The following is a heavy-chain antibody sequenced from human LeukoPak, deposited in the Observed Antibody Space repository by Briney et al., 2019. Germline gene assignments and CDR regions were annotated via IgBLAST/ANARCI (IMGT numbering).Heavy chain of an antibody. J-gene: IGHJ4*02. CDR2: INTNTGNP. D-gene: IGHD3-10*01. CDR1: GYTFSSYA. CDR3: ARGFGVRGVIIPIY. V-gene: IGHV7-4-1*02. Sequence: ASVKVSCKASGYTFSSYAMNWVRQAPGQGLEWMGWINTNTGNPTYAQGFTGRFVFSLDTSVSTAYLQISSLKAEDTAVYYCARGFGVRGVIIPIYWGQGTLVTVSS.